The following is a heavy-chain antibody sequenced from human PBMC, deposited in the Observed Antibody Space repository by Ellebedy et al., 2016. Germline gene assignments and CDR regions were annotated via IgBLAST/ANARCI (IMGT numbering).Heavy chain of an antibody. CDR2: IYLGDSDT. D-gene: IGHD3-22*01. Sequence: GGSLRLXXKGSGYNFTTYWIGWVRQMPGKGLEWMGIIYLGDSDTKYSPSFQGQVAISVDTSISTAYLQWNSLKASDTAIYYCARGDTSGYYSYYFDHWGQGTVVTVSS. V-gene: IGHV5-51*01. CDR3: ARGDTSGYYSYYFDH. CDR1: GYNFTTYW. J-gene: IGHJ4*02.